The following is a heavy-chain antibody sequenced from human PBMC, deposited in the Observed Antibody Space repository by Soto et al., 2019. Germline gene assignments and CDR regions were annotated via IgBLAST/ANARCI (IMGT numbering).Heavy chain of an antibody. Sequence: QVQLVQSGAEVKKPGSSVKVSCKASGGTFSSYAISWVRQAPGQGLEWMGGIIPIFGTANYAQKFQGRVTITADESTSTADMELSSLRSEDTAVYYCARHTRQNYYYGMDVWGQGTTVTVSS. J-gene: IGHJ6*02. CDR1: GGTFSSYA. CDR2: IIPIFGTA. V-gene: IGHV1-69*12. CDR3: ARHTRQNYYYGMDV.